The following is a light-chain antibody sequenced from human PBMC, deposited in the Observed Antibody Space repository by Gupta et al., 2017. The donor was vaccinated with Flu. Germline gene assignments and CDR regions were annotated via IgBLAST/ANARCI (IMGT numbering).Light chain of an antibody. CDR1: QSVASY. CDR3: QQRSSWPIT. CDR2: DAS. J-gene: IGKJ5*01. Sequence: PATLSWSPGERATLSCRASQSVASYLAWYQQKPGQAPRLLISDASNRATDIPARFSGSGSGTDFTLTISSRQPEDFALYYCQQRSSWPITFGQGTRMEIK. V-gene: IGKV3-11*01.